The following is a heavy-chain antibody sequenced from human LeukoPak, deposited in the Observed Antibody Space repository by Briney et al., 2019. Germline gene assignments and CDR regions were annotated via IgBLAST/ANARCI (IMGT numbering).Heavy chain of an antibody. CDR3: ARDPSVTTRPYWHFNL. D-gene: IGHD4-17*01. CDR2: IHHSGST. V-gene: IGHV4-38-2*02. J-gene: IGHJ2*01. CDR1: GYSISSGYY. Sequence: SETLSLTYVVSGYSISSGYYWVWIRQPPGEGLEWIASIHHSGSTYYNPSLKSRVSISVDTSKNQFSLKLTSVTAADTAVYYCARDPSVTTRPYWHFNLWGRGTLVTVSS.